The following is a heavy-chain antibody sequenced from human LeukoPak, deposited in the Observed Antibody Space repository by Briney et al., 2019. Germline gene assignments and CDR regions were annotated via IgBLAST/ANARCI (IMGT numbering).Heavy chain of an antibody. Sequence: GASVKVSCKASGYTFTGYYMHWVRQAPGQGLEWMGWINPNSGGTNYAQKFQGRVTMTRDTSISTAYMELSRLRSDDTAVYYCARVTIFGGYYYYGMDVWGQGTTVTVSS. V-gene: IGHV1-2*02. D-gene: IGHD3-3*01. CDR2: INPNSGGT. CDR3: ARVTIFGGYYYYGMDV. CDR1: GYTFTGYY. J-gene: IGHJ6*02.